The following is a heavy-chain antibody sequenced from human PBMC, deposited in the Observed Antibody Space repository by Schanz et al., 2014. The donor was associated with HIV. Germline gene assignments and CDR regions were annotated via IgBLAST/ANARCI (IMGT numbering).Heavy chain of an antibody. Sequence: QVQLVESGGGVVQPGRSLRLSCAASRFTFSSYGMHWVRQAPGKGLEWVAIIWYDGSNKYYADSVKGRFTISRDNSKNTLYLQMNSLRTEDTAVYYCTRRDAYNYGLWGQGTLVTVSS. CDR1: RFTFSSYG. J-gene: IGHJ4*02. D-gene: IGHD3-16*01. CDR2: IWYDGSNK. CDR3: TRRDAYNYGL. V-gene: IGHV3-33*01.